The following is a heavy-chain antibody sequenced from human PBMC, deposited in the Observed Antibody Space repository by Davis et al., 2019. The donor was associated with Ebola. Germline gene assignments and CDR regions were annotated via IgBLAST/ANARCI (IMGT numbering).Heavy chain of an antibody. CDR3: AKAGAVGATQGHFFDY. J-gene: IGHJ4*02. D-gene: IGHD1-26*01. V-gene: IGHV3-23*01. Sequence: GESLKISCAASGFTFSGYAMSWVRQAPGKGLEWVSAISGSGGSTYYADSVEGRFTISRDNSKNTLYLQMNSLRVEDTAVYYCAKAGAVGATQGHFFDYWGQGTLVTVSS. CDR1: GFTFSGYA. CDR2: ISGSGGST.